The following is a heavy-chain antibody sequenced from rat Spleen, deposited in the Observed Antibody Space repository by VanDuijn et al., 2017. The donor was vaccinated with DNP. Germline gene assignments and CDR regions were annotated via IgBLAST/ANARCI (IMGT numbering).Heavy chain of an antibody. CDR3: AGAGYGTYYFDY. D-gene: IGHD4-4*01. CDR2: ISSSGGNT. J-gene: IGHJ2*01. CDR1: GFTFSNYA. V-gene: IGHV5S13*01. Sequence: EVQLVESGGGFVQPGRSLKLSCAASGFTFSNYAMAWVRQAPTKGLEWVASISSSGGNTYYRDSVKGRFIVSRDNAKNTLNLQMDSLRSEDTAAYYCAGAGYGTYYFDYWGQGVMVTVSS.